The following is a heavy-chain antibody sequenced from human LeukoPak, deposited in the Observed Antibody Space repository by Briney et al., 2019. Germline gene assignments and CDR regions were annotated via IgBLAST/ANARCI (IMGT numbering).Heavy chain of an antibody. J-gene: IGHJ4*02. CDR2: IKRDGSEK. D-gene: IGHD3-10*01. CDR3: ASHYYGSAYYFDS. V-gene: IGHV3-7*01. CDR1: GFTFSSYW. Sequence: PGGSLRLSCVASGFTFSSYWMTWVRQPPGKGLEWVANIKRDGSEKYYVDSVKSRFTISRDDAKSSLYLQMDSLRADDTAVYYCASHYYGSAYYFDSWGQGTLVTVSS.